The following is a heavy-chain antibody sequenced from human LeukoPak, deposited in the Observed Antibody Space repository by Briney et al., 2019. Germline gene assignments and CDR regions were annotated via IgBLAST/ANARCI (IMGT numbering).Heavy chain of an antibody. CDR1: GFTFSSYW. CDR2: ITTDGSST. CDR3: AREISALGNYFDS. J-gene: IGHJ4*02. V-gene: IGHV3-74*01. D-gene: IGHD7-27*01. Sequence: GGSLRLSCAASGFTFSSYWMHWVRQAPGKGLVWVSHITTDGSSTTYADSVKGRFTISRDNAKNSLYLQMNSLRAEDTAVYYCAREISALGNYFDSWGQGTLVTVSS.